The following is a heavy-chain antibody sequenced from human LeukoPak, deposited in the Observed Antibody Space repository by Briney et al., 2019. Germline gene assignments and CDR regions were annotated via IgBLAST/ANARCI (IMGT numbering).Heavy chain of an antibody. V-gene: IGHV3-48*01. CDR1: GFTFSSYN. D-gene: IGHD3-22*01. Sequence: PGGSLRLSCAASGFTFSSYNMNWVRQAPGKGLEWVSYISSSGSTIYYADSVKGRFTVSRDNANNSLSLQMNSLRAEDTAVYYCARSEGGYRYWGQGTLVTVSS. J-gene: IGHJ4*02. CDR2: ISSSGSTI. CDR3: ARSEGGYRY.